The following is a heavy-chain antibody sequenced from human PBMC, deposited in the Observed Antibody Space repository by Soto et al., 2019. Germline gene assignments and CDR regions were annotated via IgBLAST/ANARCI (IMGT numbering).Heavy chain of an antibody. CDR2: ISSSSTTI. Sequence: VQLVESGGGLIQPGESLRLSCAASGFTFSTYSMNWVRRAPGKGLEWVSYISSSSTTIYYADSVKGRFTISRDNAKNSLYLQMNSLRDEDTAVYYCARARGSSGWRESFDYWGQGTLVTVSS. CDR1: GFTFSTYS. CDR3: ARARGSSGWRESFDY. D-gene: IGHD6-19*01. J-gene: IGHJ4*02. V-gene: IGHV3-48*02.